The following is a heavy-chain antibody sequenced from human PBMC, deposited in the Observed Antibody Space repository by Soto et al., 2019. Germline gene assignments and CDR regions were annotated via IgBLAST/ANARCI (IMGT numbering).Heavy chain of an antibody. CDR3: AKAISYQLLPNYFDY. J-gene: IGHJ4*02. Sequence: LRLSCAASGFTFSSYGMHWVRQAPGKGLEWVAVISYDGSNKYYADSVKGRFTISRDNSKNTLYLQMNSLRAEDTAVYYCAKAISYQLLPNYFDYWGQGTLVTVSS. V-gene: IGHV3-30*18. D-gene: IGHD2-2*01. CDR2: ISYDGSNK. CDR1: GFTFSSYG.